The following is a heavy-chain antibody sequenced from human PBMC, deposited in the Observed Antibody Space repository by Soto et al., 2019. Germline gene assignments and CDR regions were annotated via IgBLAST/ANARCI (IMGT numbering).Heavy chain of an antibody. V-gene: IGHV4-4*02. CDR3: ARDRFFDP. CDR2: IYHTGST. CDR1: GDSVTSINW. D-gene: IGHD3-3*01. J-gene: IGHJ5*02. Sequence: QVQLQESGPGLVKPLGTLSLTCDVSGDSVTSINWYIWDRQHPGKRPEWIGEIYHTGSTNYNPSLRGRINISIDKSKNQFSLNLSSVTVADTAVYYCARDRFFDPWGQGILGTVAS.